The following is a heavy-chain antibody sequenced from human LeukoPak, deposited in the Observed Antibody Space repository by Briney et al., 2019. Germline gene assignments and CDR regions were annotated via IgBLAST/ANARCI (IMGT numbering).Heavy chain of an antibody. CDR2: IYTSGTS. D-gene: IGHD3-22*01. Sequence: SETLSLTCTVSGASISSGDHYWNWIRQPAGRGLEWIGRIYTSGTSSYNPSLESRVTISIDTSQNQFSLRLSSVTAADTAVYFCARGILRDYYDSSGFYHRGGVGYWGQGTLVTVSS. CDR3: ARGILRDYYDSSGFYHRGGVGY. J-gene: IGHJ4*02. V-gene: IGHV4-61*02. CDR1: GASISSGDHY.